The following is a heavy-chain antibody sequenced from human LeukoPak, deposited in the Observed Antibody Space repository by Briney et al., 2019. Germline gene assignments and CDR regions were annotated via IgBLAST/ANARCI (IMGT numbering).Heavy chain of an antibody. D-gene: IGHD5-12*01. J-gene: IGHJ4*02. CDR3: ARRSMVAMYLF. Sequence: KPSETLSLTCAVYGGSFSGYYWSWIRQPPGKGLEWIGEINHSGSTNYNPSLKSRVTISVDTSKNQFSLKLSSVTAADTAVYYCARRSMVAMYLFWGQGTLVTVSS. CDR1: GGSFSGYY. CDR2: INHSGST. V-gene: IGHV4-34*01.